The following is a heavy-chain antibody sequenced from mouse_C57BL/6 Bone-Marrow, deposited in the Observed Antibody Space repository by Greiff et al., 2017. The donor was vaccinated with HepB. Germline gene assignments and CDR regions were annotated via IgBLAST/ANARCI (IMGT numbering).Heavy chain of an antibody. CDR1: GYTFTDYY. J-gene: IGHJ4*01. CDR2: INPYNGGT. D-gene: IGHD2-5*01. Sequence: EVQLQQSGPVLVKPGASVKMSCKASGYTFTDYYMNWVKQSHGKSLEWIGVINPYNGGTSYNQKFKGKATLTVDKSSSTAYMELNSLTSEDSAVYYCARASNPYYYAMDYWGQGTSVTVSS. CDR3: ARASNPYYYAMDY. V-gene: IGHV1-19*01.